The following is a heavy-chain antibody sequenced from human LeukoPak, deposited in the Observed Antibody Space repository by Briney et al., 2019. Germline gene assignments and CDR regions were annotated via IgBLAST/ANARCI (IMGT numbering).Heavy chain of an antibody. CDR3: ARDETVSGYQPFDY. V-gene: IGHV1-18*01. CDR1: GYTFTSYG. D-gene: IGHD3-22*01. CDR2: ISAYNGNT. Sequence: ASVKVSCEASGYTFTSYGISWVRQAPGQGLEWMGWISAYNGNTNYAQKLQGRVTMTTDTSTSTAYMELRSLRSDDTAVYYCARDETVSGYQPFDYWGQGTLVTVSS. J-gene: IGHJ4*02.